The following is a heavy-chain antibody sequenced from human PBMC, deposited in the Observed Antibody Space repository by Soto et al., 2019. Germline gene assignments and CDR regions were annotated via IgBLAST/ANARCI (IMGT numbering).Heavy chain of an antibody. D-gene: IGHD3-3*01. Sequence: PSETLSLTCAVSGYSISSGYCWGWIRQPPGKGLEWIGTIYLSGTTYYNPSLKSRVTISVDTSKNQFSLKLSSVTAADTAVYYCAREGDDVLRFLEWLSDGGRYFDYWGQGTLVTVSS. CDR3: AREGDDVLRFLEWLSDGGRYFDY. J-gene: IGHJ4*02. V-gene: IGHV4-38-2*02. CDR2: IYLSGTT. CDR1: GYSISSGYC.